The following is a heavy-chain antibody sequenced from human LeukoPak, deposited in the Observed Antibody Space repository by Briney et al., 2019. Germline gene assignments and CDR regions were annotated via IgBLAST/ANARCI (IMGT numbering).Heavy chain of an antibody. CDR2: IYYSGST. V-gene: IGHV4-39*01. Sequence: SETLSLTCTVSGGSISSSSYYWGWIRQPPGKGLEWIGSIYYSGSTYYNPSLKSRVTISVDTSKNQFSLKLSSVTAADTAVYYCARHSYSSSWYAGHWGQGTLVTVSS. D-gene: IGHD6-13*01. J-gene: IGHJ4*02. CDR1: GGSISSSSYY. CDR3: ARHSYSSSWYAGH.